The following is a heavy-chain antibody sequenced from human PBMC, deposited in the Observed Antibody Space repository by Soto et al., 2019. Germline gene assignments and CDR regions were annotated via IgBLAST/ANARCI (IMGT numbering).Heavy chain of an antibody. D-gene: IGHD6-19*01. CDR3: AKDYSGWYAHAFDI. CDR2: ISWNSGSI. Sequence: GGSLRLSCAASGFTFDDYAMHWVRQAPGKGLEWVSGISWNSGSIGYADSVKGRFTISRDNAKNSLYLQMNSLRAEDTALYYCAKDYSGWYAHAFDIWGQGTMVTVSS. CDR1: GFTFDDYA. J-gene: IGHJ3*02. V-gene: IGHV3-9*01.